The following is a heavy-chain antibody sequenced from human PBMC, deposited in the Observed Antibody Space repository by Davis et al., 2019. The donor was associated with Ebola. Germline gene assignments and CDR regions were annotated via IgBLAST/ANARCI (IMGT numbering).Heavy chain of an antibody. V-gene: IGHV3-53*01. Sequence: GESLKISCAASGFTVSSNYMSWVRQAPGKGLEWVSVIYSGGSTYYADSVKGRFTISRDNSKNTLYLQMNSLRAEDTAAYYCAREVRYYYGMDVWGQGTTVTVSS. CDR1: GFTVSSNY. J-gene: IGHJ6*02. D-gene: IGHD4-11*01. CDR3: AREVRYYYGMDV. CDR2: IYSGGST.